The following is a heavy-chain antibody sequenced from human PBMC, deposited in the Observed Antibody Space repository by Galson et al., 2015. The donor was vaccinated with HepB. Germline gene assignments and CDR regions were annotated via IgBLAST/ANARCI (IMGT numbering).Heavy chain of an antibody. CDR1: GFSLSTSGMC. Sequence: PALVKPTQTLTLTCTFSGFSLSTSGMCVSWIRQPPGKALEWLALIDWDDDKYYSTSLKTRLTISKDTSKNQVVLTMTNMDPVDTATYYCARTTSGGSCYGAFDIWGQGTMVTVSS. D-gene: IGHD2-15*01. J-gene: IGHJ3*02. CDR3: ARTTSGGSCYGAFDI. CDR2: IDWDDDK. V-gene: IGHV2-70*01.